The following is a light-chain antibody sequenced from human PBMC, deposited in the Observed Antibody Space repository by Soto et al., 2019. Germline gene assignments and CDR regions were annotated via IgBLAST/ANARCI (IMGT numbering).Light chain of an antibody. CDR2: GAS. CDR1: QSVSSSY. J-gene: IGKJ1*01. CDR3: QQYGSSPPWT. V-gene: IGKV3-20*01. Sequence: IVLTRSPGTLSLSPGGRATLSCRARQSVSSSYLAWYQQKPGQAPRLLLYGASSRATGIPDRFSGSGSGTDFTLTISRLEPEDFAVYYCQQYGSSPPWTFGQGTKVDIK.